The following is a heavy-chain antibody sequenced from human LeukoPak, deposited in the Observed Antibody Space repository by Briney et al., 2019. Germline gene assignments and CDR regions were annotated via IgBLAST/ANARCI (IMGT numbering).Heavy chain of an antibody. J-gene: IGHJ5*02. D-gene: IGHD2-8*01. CDR3: ARDLFCINSNCPTPWFDP. CDR2: ISGGSGTI. Sequence: GGSLRLSCAASGFTFDSYSMIWVRQAPGKGLEWISYISGGSGTINYADSVKGRFTVSRDNAKNSLYLQMNSLRAEDTAVYYCARDLFCINSNCPTPWFDPWGQGILVTVSS. CDR1: GFTFDSYS. V-gene: IGHV3-48*01.